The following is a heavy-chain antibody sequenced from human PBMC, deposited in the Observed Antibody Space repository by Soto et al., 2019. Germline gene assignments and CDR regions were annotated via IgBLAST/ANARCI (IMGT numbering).Heavy chain of an antibody. V-gene: IGHV1-8*01. J-gene: IGHJ4*02. D-gene: IGHD1-1*01. CDR3: ARRAETNGWNGFGADKYYFDF. CDR2: MNPNTGNS. CDR1: GYTFTSYD. Sequence: ASVKVSCKASGYTFTSYDIYWVRQATGQGLEWMGWMNPNTGNSGYAQKFQGRVTVTSDTSINMELSSLRSEDTAVYYCARRAETNGWNGFGADKYYFDFWGQGTLVTVSS.